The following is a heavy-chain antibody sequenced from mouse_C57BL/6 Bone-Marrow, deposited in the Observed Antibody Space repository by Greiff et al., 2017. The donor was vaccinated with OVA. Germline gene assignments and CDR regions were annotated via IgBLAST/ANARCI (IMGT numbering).Heavy chain of an antibody. CDR1: GYSFTGYY. D-gene: IGHD2-4*01. CDR2: INPSTGGT. V-gene: IGHV1-42*01. Sequence: VQLKESGPELVKPGASVKISCKASGYSFTGYYMNWVKQSPEKSLEWIGEINPSTGGTTYNQKFKAKATLTVDKSSSTAYMQLKSLTSEDSAVYYCAREDYDYDSWYFDVWGTGTTVTVSS. CDR3: AREDYDYDSWYFDV. J-gene: IGHJ1*03.